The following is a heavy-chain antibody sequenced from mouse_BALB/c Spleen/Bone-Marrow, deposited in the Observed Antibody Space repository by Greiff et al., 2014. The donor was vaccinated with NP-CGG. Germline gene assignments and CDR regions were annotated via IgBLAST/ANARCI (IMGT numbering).Heavy chain of an antibody. V-gene: IGHV2-9*02. D-gene: IGHD4-1*01. CDR3: AREGGTGFAS. J-gene: IGHJ3*01. Sequence: VQRVESGPGLVAPSQSLSITCTVSGFSLTNYGVHWVRQPPGKGLEWLGVIWAGGSTNYNSALMSRQSISKDNSKSQVFLQMNSLQTDDTAMYYCAREGGTGFASWGQGTLVTVSA. CDR1: GFSLTNYG. CDR2: IWAGGST.